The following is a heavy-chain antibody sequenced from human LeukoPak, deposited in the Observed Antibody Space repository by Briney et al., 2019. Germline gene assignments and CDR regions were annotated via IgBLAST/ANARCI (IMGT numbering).Heavy chain of an antibody. D-gene: IGHD3-22*01. V-gene: IGHV1-18*01. Sequence: SVKLSCEAFGYTFSSYGISWVRLAPGQGLEWMGWISAYSGNTNYAQKLQDRVTMTADTSTNTAYMELRSLRSDDTAVYYCARGHPGYYDNSGYLPLDYWGQRTMAADSS. CDR1: GYTFSSYG. J-gene: IGHJ4*02. CDR2: ISAYSGNT. CDR3: ARGHPGYYDNSGYLPLDY.